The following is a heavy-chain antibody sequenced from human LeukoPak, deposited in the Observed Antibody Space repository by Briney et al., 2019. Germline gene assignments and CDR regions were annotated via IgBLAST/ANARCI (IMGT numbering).Heavy chain of an antibody. Sequence: PSQTLSLTCTVSGGSISSGGYYWSWIRQHPGKGLEWIGYIYYSGSTYYNPPLKSRVTISEDTSKNQFSLKLSSVTAADTAVYYCASHGSGSYYRYFDLWGRGTLVTVSS. CDR2: IYYSGST. D-gene: IGHD3-10*01. CDR3: ASHGSGSYYRYFDL. CDR1: GGSISSGGYY. J-gene: IGHJ2*01. V-gene: IGHV4-31*03.